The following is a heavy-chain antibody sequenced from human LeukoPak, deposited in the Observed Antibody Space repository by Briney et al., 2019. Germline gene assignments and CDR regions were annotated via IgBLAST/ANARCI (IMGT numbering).Heavy chain of an antibody. J-gene: IGHJ3*02. D-gene: IGHD3-10*01. CDR3: ARAYDGDDAFDI. CDR1: GGPLCSYY. V-gene: IGHV4-4*07. CDR2: IYTSEST. Sequence: SETLSLTCTVSGGPLCSYYWSWIRQPAGKGLEWIGRIYTSESTNYDPSLKSRVTMSVDTSKNQFSLKLSFVTAADTAVYYCARAYDGDDAFDIWGQGTMVTVSS.